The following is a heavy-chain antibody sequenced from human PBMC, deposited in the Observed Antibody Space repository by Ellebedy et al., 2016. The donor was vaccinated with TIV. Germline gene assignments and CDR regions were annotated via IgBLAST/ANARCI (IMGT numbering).Heavy chain of an antibody. Sequence: ASVKVSCKASGYTFTSYFLYWVRQAPGQGLEWMGIINPTSGSSNYAQKFQGRVTVTRDTSPSTVYMELSSLRSEDTAVYYCARGDNYYYDSSGYYYSYWGQGTLVTGSS. V-gene: IGHV1-46*01. D-gene: IGHD3-22*01. J-gene: IGHJ4*02. CDR3: ARGDNYYYDSSGYYYSY. CDR1: GYTFTSYF. CDR2: INPTSGSS.